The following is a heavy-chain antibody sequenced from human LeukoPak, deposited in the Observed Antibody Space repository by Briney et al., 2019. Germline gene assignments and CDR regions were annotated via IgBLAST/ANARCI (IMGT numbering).Heavy chain of an antibody. V-gene: IGHV4-59*01. D-gene: IGHD3-22*01. CDR1: GGSISSYY. J-gene: IGHJ4*02. CDR3: ARGSSAYYPVLLTY. CDR2: VYNSGST. Sequence: SETLSLTCTVSGGSISSYYWSWVRQPPGKGLEWIGYVYNSGSTNYNPSLKSRVTISLDTSKNQSSLTLTSVTAADTAVYSCARGSSAYYPVLLTYWGQGALVTVSP.